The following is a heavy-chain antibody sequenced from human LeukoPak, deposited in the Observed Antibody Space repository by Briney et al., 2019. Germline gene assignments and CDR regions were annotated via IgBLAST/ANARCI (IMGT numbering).Heavy chain of an antibody. V-gene: IGHV4-39*01. CDR1: DDSMRSDSYY. D-gene: IGHD3-10*01. J-gene: IGHJ6*03. Sequence: SETLSLTCAVSDDSMRSDSYYWGWTRQSPGKALEWIGSISNRGRTLYSPYLKSRLTISIDTSKNQFSLKLSSVTAADTAVYYCARGRMSMIRGALRGTTSYYYYYYMDIWGKGTTVTVSS. CDR3: ARGRMSMIRGALRGTTSYYYYYYMDI. CDR2: ISNRGRT.